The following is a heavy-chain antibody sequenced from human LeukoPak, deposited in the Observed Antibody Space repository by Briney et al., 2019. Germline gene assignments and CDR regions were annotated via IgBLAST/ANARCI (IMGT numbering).Heavy chain of an antibody. Sequence: SVKVSCKASGGTFSSYAISWVRQAPGQGLEWMGGIIPIFGTANYAQRFQGRVTITADESTSTAYMELSSLRSEDTAVYYCARAVMVRGVIMTYYFDYWGQGTLVTVSS. V-gene: IGHV1-69*13. CDR2: IIPIFGTA. D-gene: IGHD3-10*01. CDR3: ARAVMVRGVIMTYYFDY. J-gene: IGHJ4*02. CDR1: GGTFSSYA.